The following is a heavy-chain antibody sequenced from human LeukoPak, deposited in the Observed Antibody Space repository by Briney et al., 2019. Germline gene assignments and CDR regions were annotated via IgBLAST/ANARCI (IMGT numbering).Heavy chain of an antibody. CDR3: ARRFYEPFDR. CDR1: GASVSSSH. J-gene: IGHJ5*02. V-gene: IGHV4-59*02. CDR2: VDYNGST. Sequence: PSETLSLTCTVSGASVSSSHWNWIRQSPGKGLEWIANVDYNGSTKYNPSLRGRGTMSLDTSKNQFYRKLESVTAADTARYACARRFYEPFDRWGQGTLVTVSS. D-gene: IGHD2/OR15-2a*01.